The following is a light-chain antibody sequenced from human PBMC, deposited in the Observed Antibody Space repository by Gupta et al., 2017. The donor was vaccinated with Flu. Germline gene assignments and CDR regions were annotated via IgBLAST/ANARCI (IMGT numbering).Light chain of an antibody. V-gene: IGKV3-15*01. Sequence: ASLSVSPGERATLSCGASQSVRTNVAWDQQKPGQAPRLLIYGSSTRATDVPARLSGSGAGTEFTLTISSLQSEDFAVYYCQQYNNWPFVTFGGGTKVEIK. CDR2: GSS. CDR3: QQYNNWPFVT. J-gene: IGKJ4*01. CDR1: QSVRTN.